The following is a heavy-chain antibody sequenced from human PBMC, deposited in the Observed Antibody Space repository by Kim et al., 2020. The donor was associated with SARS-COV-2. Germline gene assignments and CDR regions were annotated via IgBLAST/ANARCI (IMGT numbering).Heavy chain of an antibody. J-gene: IGHJ4*02. CDR2: INHSGST. CDR1: GGSFSGYY. Sequence: SETLSLTCAVYGGSFSGYYWSWIRQPPGKGLEWIGEINHSGSTNYNPSLKSRVTISVDTSKNQFSLKLSSVTAADTAVYYCARKRVAHFDYWGQGTLVP. D-gene: IGHD2-15*01. V-gene: IGHV4-34*01. CDR3: ARKRVAHFDY.